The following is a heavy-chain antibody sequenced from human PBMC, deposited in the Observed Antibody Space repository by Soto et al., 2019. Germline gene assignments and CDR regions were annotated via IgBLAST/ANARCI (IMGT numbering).Heavy chain of an antibody. CDR3: ARYFSGGAI. CDR1: GYTFADRS. V-gene: IGHV1-3*01. Sequence: ASVKVSCKASGYTFADRSIHWVRQAPGQSLEWIGWITADRGTTRYSQNFQDRVTMTRDTSASTVYMELSSLTSVDTAVYYCARYFSGGAIWGQGTLVTVSS. D-gene: IGHD2-21*01. J-gene: IGHJ4*02. CDR2: ITADRGTT.